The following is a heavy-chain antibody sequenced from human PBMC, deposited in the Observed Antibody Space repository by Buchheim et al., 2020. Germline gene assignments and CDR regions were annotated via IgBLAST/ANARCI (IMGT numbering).Heavy chain of an antibody. D-gene: IGHD2-15*01. V-gene: IGHV3-30*02. CDR1: GFTFSSYG. Sequence: QVQLVESGGGVVQPGRSLRLSCAASGFTFSSYGMHWVRQAPGKGLEWVAFIRYDGSNKYYADSVKGRFTISRDNSKHTLYLQMNSLRAEDTAVYYCAKALVVAAAAPLDYWGQGTL. J-gene: IGHJ4*02. CDR3: AKALVVAAAAPLDY. CDR2: IRYDGSNK.